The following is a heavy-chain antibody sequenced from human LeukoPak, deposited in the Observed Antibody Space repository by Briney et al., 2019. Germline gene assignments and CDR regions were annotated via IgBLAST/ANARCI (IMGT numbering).Heavy chain of an antibody. Sequence: GGSLRLSCAASGFTFSSYGMHWVRQAPGKGLDRVAVISYDGSNKYYADSVKGRFTISRDNSKNTLFLQMNSLRAEDTAVYYCAKGSNRGVARIDYWGQGTLVTVSS. CDR1: GFTFSSYG. D-gene: IGHD5-12*01. CDR3: AKGSNRGVARIDY. J-gene: IGHJ4*02. V-gene: IGHV3-30*18. CDR2: ISYDGSNK.